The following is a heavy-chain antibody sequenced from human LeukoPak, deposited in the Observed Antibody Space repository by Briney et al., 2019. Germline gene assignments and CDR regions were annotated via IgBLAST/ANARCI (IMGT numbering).Heavy chain of an antibody. J-gene: IGHJ6*02. CDR3: ATGYCSSTSCYYYGMDA. Sequence: SETLSLTCTVSGGSISSSSYYWGWIRQPPGKGLECIGSIYYSGSTNYNPPLKSRVTISLDTSKNQFSLKLSSVTAADTAVYFCATGYCSSTSCYYYGMDAWGQGTTVTVSS. V-gene: IGHV4-39*07. CDR2: IYYSGST. D-gene: IGHD2-2*03. CDR1: GGSISSSSYY.